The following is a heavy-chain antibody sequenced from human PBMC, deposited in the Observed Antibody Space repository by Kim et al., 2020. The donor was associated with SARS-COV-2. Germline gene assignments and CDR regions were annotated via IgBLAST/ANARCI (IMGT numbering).Heavy chain of an antibody. J-gene: IGHJ6*02. D-gene: IGHD2-2*02. CDR2: INAGNGNT. CDR3: ARAKGYCTISSCNNGMDV. CDR1: GYTFTSYT. V-gene: IGHV1-3*01. Sequence: ASVKVSCKASGYTFTSYTIHWVRLAPGQRLEWMGWINAGNGNTKYSQNFQGRVTITRDTSATTAYMDLSSLRSEDTAVYYCARAKGYCTISSCNNGMDVWGQGTTVTVSS.